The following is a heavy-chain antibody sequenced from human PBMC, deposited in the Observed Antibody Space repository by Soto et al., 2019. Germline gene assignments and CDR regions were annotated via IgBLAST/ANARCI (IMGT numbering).Heavy chain of an antibody. CDR3: TRRPINEKYYYGMDV. CDR2: ISGGGGTT. Sequence: GGSLRLSCAASGFTFSDYGMSWVRQAPGKGLEWVSGISGGGGTTNYADSVKGRFTISRDNSKNTLYLQMNSLRAEDTAVYYCTRRPINEKYYYGMDVWGQGTTVTVSS. V-gene: IGHV3-23*01. D-gene: IGHD1-1*01. CDR1: GFTFSDYG. J-gene: IGHJ6*02.